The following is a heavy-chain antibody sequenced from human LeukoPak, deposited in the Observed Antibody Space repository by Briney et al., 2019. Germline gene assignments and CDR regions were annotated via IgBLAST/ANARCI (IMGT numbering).Heavy chain of an antibody. D-gene: IGHD3-10*01. CDR2: IYYSGST. Sequence: SETLSLTCTVSGGSISSYYWSWIRQPPGKGLEWIGYIYYSGSTNYNPSLKSRVTISVDTSKKQCSLKLSSVTAADTAVYYCARDWGLLWFGELLSDAFDIWGQGTMVTVSS. CDR1: GGSISSYY. CDR3: ARDWGLLWFGELLSDAFDI. V-gene: IGHV4-59*01. J-gene: IGHJ3*02.